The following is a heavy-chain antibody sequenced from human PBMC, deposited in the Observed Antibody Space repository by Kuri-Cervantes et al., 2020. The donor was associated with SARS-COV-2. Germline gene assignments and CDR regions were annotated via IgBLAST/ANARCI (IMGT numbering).Heavy chain of an antibody. Sequence: ASVKVSCKASGYTFTSYDISWVRQATGQGLEWMGWMNPNSGNTGYAQKFQGRITMTRDTSTSTVYMELSSLGSEDTALYYCVRDIDYWGQGTLVTVSS. CDR1: GYTFTSYD. J-gene: IGHJ4*02. CDR3: VRDIDY. CDR2: MNPNSGNT. V-gene: IGHV1-8*01.